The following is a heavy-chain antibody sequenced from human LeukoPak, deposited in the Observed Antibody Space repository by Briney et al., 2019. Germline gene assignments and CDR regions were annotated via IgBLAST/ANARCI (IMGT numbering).Heavy chain of an antibody. D-gene: IGHD3-22*01. CDR1: GFTFSTFA. V-gene: IGHV3-23*01. Sequence: GGSLRLSCAASGFTFSTFAMIWVRQPPGKGLEWVSSIFPSGGEIHYADSVRGRFTISRDNSKNSLYLQMNSLRAEDTAVYYCAREEDYFDRSGYYLSAFDIWGQGTMVTVSS. CDR2: IFPSGGEI. J-gene: IGHJ3*02. CDR3: AREEDYFDRSGYYLSAFDI.